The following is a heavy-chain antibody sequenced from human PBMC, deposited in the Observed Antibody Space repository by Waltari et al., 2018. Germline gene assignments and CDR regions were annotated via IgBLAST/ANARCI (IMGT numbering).Heavy chain of an antibody. J-gene: IGHJ6*02. CDR3: ARAPLASPFGVVMALEHYYYYGMDV. CDR2: INAGNGNT. D-gene: IGHD3-3*01. Sequence: QVQLVQSGAEVKKPGASVTVSCKASGYTFTRYAMPWVSQAPGKRLAGMGWINAGNGNTKYSQKFQGRVTITRDTSASTAYMELSSLRSEDTAVYYCARAPLASPFGVVMALEHYYYYGMDVWGQGTTVTVSS. V-gene: IGHV1-3*01. CDR1: GYTFTRYA.